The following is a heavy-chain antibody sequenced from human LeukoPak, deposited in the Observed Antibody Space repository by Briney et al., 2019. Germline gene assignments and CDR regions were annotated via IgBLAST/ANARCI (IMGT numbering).Heavy chain of an antibody. J-gene: IGHJ3*02. D-gene: IGHD3-3*01. CDR3: ARATLWYYDFWSGLDAFDI. CDR2: IYYSGST. CDR1: GGSISSYY. Sequence: SETLSLTCTVSGGSISSYYWSWIRQPPGKGLEWIGYIYYSGSTNYNPSLKSRVTISVDTSKNQFSLKLSSVTAADTAVYYCARATLWYYDFWSGLDAFDIWGQGTMVTVSS. V-gene: IGHV4-59*08.